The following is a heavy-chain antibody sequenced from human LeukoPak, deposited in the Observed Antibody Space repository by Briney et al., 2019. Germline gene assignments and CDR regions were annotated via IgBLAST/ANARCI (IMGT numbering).Heavy chain of an antibody. V-gene: IGHV3-33*01. CDR3: ARDAQRGFDYSNSLKY. CDR1: GFIFSHHG. Sequence: SGGSLRLSCAASGFIFSHHGMHWVRQAPGQGVEWVAVIWSDGTNRFYADSVKGRFTISRDNSQNTVFLQMDSLRVKDTAIYYCARDAQRGFDYSNSLKYWGHGTLVTVSS. J-gene: IGHJ4*01. D-gene: IGHD4-11*01. CDR2: IWSDGTNR.